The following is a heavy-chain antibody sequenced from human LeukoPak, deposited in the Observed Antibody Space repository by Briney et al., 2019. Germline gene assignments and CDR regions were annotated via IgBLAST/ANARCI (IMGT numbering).Heavy chain of an antibody. CDR2: INGGNGNT. D-gene: IGHD5-24*01. CDR3: AREEGDGYNSISYYGMDV. CDR1: GYTFTSYG. V-gene: IGHV1-3*01. J-gene: IGHJ6*02. Sequence: ASVKVSCKTSGYTFTSYGMHWVRQAPGQSLEWMGWINGGNGNTKYSEKFQGRVTIIRDTSASTAYMELSSLRSEDTAVYYCAREEGDGYNSISYYGMDVWGQGTTVTVSS.